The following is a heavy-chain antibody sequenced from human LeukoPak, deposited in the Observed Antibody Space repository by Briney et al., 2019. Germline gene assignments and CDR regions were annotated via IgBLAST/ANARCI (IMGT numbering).Heavy chain of an antibody. CDR2: IKQDGSDK. CDR3: VRDLGWYNFDL. V-gene: IGHV3-7*01. Sequence: PGGSLRLSCAASGFTFSSYWMTWVRQAPGKGLEWVTHIKQDGSDKSYVDSVRGRFTISRDNAKKSWYLQMNSLRVEDAAVYYCVRDLGWYNFDLWGQGTLVTVAS. J-gene: IGHJ5*02. D-gene: IGHD6-19*01. CDR1: GFTFSSYW.